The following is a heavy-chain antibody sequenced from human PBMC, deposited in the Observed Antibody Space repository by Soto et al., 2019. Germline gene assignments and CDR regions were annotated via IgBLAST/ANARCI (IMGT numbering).Heavy chain of an antibody. CDR3: ARLSRPNYYDTGGFFKDNGFDP. Sequence: QVQLVQSGAEVKKPGSSMKVSCKASGGTFNSYDINWVRQAPGQGLEWMGGIIPIVETPKYAQKFQGRVTITADESTNTVYMELSSLRAEDTAMYYCARLSRPNYYDTGGFFKDNGFDPWGQGTLVTVSS. CDR1: GGTFNSYD. J-gene: IGHJ5*02. V-gene: IGHV1-69*01. D-gene: IGHD3-22*01. CDR2: IIPIVETP.